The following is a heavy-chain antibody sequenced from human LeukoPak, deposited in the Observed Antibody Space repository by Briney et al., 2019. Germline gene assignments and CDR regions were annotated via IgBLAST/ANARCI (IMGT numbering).Heavy chain of an antibody. J-gene: IGHJ4*02. D-gene: IGHD2-8*01. CDR1: GYTFIDYY. CDR2: TNPNSGGT. Sequence: ASVKVSCKASGYTFIDYYIHWMRQAPGQGLEWMGWTNPNSGGTNFAQKFQGRVTMTRDTSIRTAYMELRRLTSDDTAVYYCARDGGGLVPVPNEWGQGALVTVSS. CDR3: ARDGGGLVPVPNE. V-gene: IGHV1-2*02.